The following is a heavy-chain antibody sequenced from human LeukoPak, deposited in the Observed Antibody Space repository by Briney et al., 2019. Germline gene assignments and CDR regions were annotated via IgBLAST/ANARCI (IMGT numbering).Heavy chain of an antibody. V-gene: IGHV4-4*09. CDR1: GGSISSYY. CDR2: IYTSGST. D-gene: IGHD6-19*01. Sequence: SETLSLTCTVSGGSISSYYWSWIRQPPGKGLEWIGYIYTSGSTNYNPSLKSRVTISVDTSKNQFSLKLSSVTAADTAVYDCARLAGKYYMDVWGKGTPVTVSS. J-gene: IGHJ6*03. CDR3: ARLAGKYYMDV.